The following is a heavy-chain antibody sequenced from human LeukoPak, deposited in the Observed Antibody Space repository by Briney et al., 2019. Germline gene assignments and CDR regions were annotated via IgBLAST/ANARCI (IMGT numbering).Heavy chain of an antibody. CDR1: GFTFSSYA. CDR3: ARDGDSSGYYNYYFDY. CDR2: ISGSGGST. Sequence: PGGSLRLSCAASGFTFSSYAMSWVRQAPGKGLEWVSAISGSGGSTYYADSVKGRFTISRDNAKNSLYLQMNSLRAEDTAVYYCARDGDSSGYYNYYFDYWGQGTLVTVSS. V-gene: IGHV3-23*01. D-gene: IGHD3-22*01. J-gene: IGHJ4*02.